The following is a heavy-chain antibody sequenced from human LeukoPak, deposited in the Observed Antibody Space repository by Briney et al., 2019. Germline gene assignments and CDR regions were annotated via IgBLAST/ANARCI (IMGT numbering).Heavy chain of an antibody. CDR1: GYTFTSYY. V-gene: IGHV1-46*01. Sequence: ASVKVSCKASGYTFTSYYMHWVRQAPGQGLEWMGIINPSGGSTSYAQEFQGRVTMTRDTSTSTVYMELSSLRSEDTAVYYCARADNDYGDYDWGQGTLVTVSS. CDR2: INPSGGST. D-gene: IGHD4-17*01. CDR3: ARADNDYGDYD. J-gene: IGHJ4*02.